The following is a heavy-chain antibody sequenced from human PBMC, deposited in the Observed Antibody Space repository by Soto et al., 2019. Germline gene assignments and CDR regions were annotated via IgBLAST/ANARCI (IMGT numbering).Heavy chain of an antibody. V-gene: IGHV3-30-3*01. CDR1: GFTFSSYA. J-gene: IGHJ6*02. CDR2: ISYDGSNK. CDR3: ARGLRSGYKHYYYGMDV. D-gene: IGHD3-22*01. Sequence: QVQLVESGGGVVQPGRSLRLSCAASGFTFSSYAMHWVRQAPGKGLEWVAVISYDGSNKYYADSVKGRFTISRDNSKNTLYLQMNSLRAEDTAVYYCARGLRSGYKHYYYGMDVWGQGTTVTVSS.